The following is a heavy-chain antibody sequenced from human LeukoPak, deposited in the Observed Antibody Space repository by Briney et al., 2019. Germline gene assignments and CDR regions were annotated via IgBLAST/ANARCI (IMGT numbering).Heavy chain of an antibody. V-gene: IGHV3-23*01. D-gene: IGHD3-10*01. CDR1: GFTFSSYA. Sequence: PGGSLRLSCAASGFTFSSYAMSWVRQAPGEGLEWVSAIVGSGDSTCYADSVKGRFTISRDNSKNTLYLQINSLRAEDTAVYYCAKIRYYYGSGSYYSSRFDYWGQGTLVTVSS. CDR3: AKIRYYYGSGSYYSSRFDY. J-gene: IGHJ4*02. CDR2: IVGSGDST.